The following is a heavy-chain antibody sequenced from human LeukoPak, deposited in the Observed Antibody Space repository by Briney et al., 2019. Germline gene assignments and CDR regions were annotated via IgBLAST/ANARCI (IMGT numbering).Heavy chain of an antibody. CDR3: ASVVAAIIQDFGMDV. V-gene: IGHV1-2*02. CDR1: GYTFTGYY. CDR2: INPNSGGT. Sequence: GASVKVSCKASGYTFTGYYMHWVRQAPGQGLEWMGWINPNSGGTNYAQKFQGRVTMTRDTSISTAYMELSRLRSDDTAVYYCASVVAAIIQDFGMDVWGQGTTVTDSS. D-gene: IGHD2-15*01. J-gene: IGHJ6*02.